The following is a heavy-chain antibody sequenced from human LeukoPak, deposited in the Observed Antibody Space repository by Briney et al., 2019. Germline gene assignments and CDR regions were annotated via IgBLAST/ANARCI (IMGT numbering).Heavy chain of an antibody. D-gene: IGHD5-24*01. V-gene: IGHV6-1*01. J-gene: IGHJ4*02. CDR3: VRGWLQFGFDY. CDR2: TYYGSNLYN. Sequence: SQTLSLTCALCGDIFSSNSAAWHWIRQSPSRGLEWLGRTYYGSNLYNDYAVSVKTRITINPDTSKNQFSLQLNSATPEDAAVYYCVRGWLQFGFDYWGQGTLVTVSS. CDR1: GDIFSSNSAA.